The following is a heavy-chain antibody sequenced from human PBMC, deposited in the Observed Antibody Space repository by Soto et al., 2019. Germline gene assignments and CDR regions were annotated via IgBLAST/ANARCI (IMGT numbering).Heavy chain of an antibody. J-gene: IGHJ5*02. CDR2: IIPILGIA. CDR1: GGTFSSYT. CDR3: ATSYYGSGFDP. Sequence: QVQLVQSGAEVKKPGSSVKVSCKASGGTFSSYTISWVRQAPGQGLEWMGRIIPILGIANYAQKFQGRVTITADKSTSTADMELSSLRSEDTAVYYCATSYYGSGFDPWGQGTLVTVSS. D-gene: IGHD3-10*01. V-gene: IGHV1-69*02.